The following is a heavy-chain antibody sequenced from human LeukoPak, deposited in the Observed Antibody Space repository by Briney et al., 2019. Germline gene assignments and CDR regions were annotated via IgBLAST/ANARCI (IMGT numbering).Heavy chain of an antibody. J-gene: IGHJ5*02. CDR1: GYTLFELP. D-gene: IGHD7-27*01. V-gene: IGHV1-24*01. CDR2: FDPEDGEP. Sequence: ASVKVSCKVSGYTLFELPIHWVRQVPGKGLEWMGSFDPEDGEPIYAQNFQGRVTITEDRSADTAYMDLRSLRPEDTAVYFCVTDPHLPNWGWGVYDPWGQGTLVTVSS. CDR3: VTDPHLPNWGWGVYDP.